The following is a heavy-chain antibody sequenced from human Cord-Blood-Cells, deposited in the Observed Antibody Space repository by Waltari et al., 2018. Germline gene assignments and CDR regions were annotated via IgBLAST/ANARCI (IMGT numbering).Heavy chain of an antibody. J-gene: IGHJ4*02. CDR2: ISYDGSNK. Sequence: QVQLVESGGGVVQHGRSLRLSCAASGFTFSSYGMHWVRQAPGKGLEWVEVISYDGSNKYYADSVKGRFTISRDNSKNTLYLQMNSLRAEDTAVYYCVRSSSYFDYWGQGTLVTVSS. V-gene: IGHV3-30*03. CDR1: GFTFSSYG. CDR3: VRSSSYFDY.